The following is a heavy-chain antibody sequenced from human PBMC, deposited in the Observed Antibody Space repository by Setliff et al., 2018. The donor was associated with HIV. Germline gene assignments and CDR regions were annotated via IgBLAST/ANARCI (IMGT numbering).Heavy chain of an antibody. J-gene: IGHJ6*02. CDR3: VRGSGYDKGAYHYYYGMDV. CDR2: IWYDASKK. D-gene: IGHD5-12*01. Sequence: GGSLRLSCAASGFTFNSYGMHWVRQAPGKGLEWVALIWYDASKKEYADSVKGRFNILRDDSKKTVDLQMNSLRADDTAVYYCVRGSGYDKGAYHYYYGMDVWGQGTTVTVSS. V-gene: IGHV3-33*01. CDR1: GFTFNSYG.